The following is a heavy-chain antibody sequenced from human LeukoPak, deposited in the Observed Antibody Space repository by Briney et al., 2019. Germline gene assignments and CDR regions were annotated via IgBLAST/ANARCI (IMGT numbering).Heavy chain of an antibody. D-gene: IGHD6-13*01. CDR1: GYTFTNYD. CDR3: ARGLRREQQLLRAFDY. Sequence: ASVKVSCKASGYTFTNYDINWVRQASGQGLEWMGWMNPNSGNTGSTQKFQGRVTMTSNTSISTAYMELSSLRSEDTAVYYCARGLRREQQLLRAFDYWGQGTPVTVSS. V-gene: IGHV1-8*01. J-gene: IGHJ4*02. CDR2: MNPNSGNT.